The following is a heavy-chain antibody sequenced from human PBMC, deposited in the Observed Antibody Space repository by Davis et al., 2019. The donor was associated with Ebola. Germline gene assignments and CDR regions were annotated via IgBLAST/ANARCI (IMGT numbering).Heavy chain of an antibody. Sequence: MPSETLSLTCAVSGGFVSSGGYSWNWIRQPPGKGLEWIGYYYYTGTTYYNPSLKSRVTISVDTSKSQFSLRLKFVTVGDTAMYYCARADDFWSGATYWGQGTLVTVSS. CDR1: GGFVSSGGYS. V-gene: IGHV4-61*08. J-gene: IGHJ4*02. CDR2: YYYTGTT. CDR3: ARADDFWSGATY. D-gene: IGHD3-3*01.